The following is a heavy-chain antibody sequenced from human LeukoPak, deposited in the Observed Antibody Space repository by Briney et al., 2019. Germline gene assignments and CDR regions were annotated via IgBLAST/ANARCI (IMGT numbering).Heavy chain of an antibody. V-gene: IGHV3-23*01. Sequence: GGSLRLSCVGSGFSFSSYAMTWVRQAPGKGLEWVSTITASSDSTFYADSVKGRFTISRDDSKNTFYLQMNSLRVEDSAVYYCAKDLGRFGVGVSLDFWGLGTLVTVAS. CDR1: GFSFSSYA. CDR3: AKDLGRFGVGVSLDF. CDR2: ITASSDST. J-gene: IGHJ4*02. D-gene: IGHD3-3*01.